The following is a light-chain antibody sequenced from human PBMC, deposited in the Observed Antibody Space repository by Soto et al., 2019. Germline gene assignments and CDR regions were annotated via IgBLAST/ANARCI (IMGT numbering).Light chain of an antibody. CDR3: QQRSSWPLIT. CDR1: ESVGSN. V-gene: IGKV3-11*01. CDR2: DAS. Sequence: EIVMTLSPVTLSVNPGERATLSCRASESVGSNLAWYQQKPGQPPRLLIYDASNRATGIPARFSGSGSGTDFTLTISSLQPEDFSVYYCQQRSSWPLITFGQGTRLEIK. J-gene: IGKJ5*01.